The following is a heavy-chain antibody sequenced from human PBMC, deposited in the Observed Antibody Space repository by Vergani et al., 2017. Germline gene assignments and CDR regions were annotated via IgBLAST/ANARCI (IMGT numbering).Heavy chain of an antibody. CDR1: GGSISSSSYY. CDR2: IYYSGST. D-gene: IGHD2-15*01. V-gene: IGHV4-39*01. CDR3: AGLYCSGGSCYPDY. J-gene: IGHJ4*02. Sequence: QLQLQESGPGLVKPSETLSLTCTVSGGSISSSSYYWGWIRQPPGKGLEWIGSIYYSGSTYYNPSLKSRVTISVDTSKNQFSLKLSSVTAADTAVYYCAGLYCSGGSCYPDYWGQGTLVTVSS.